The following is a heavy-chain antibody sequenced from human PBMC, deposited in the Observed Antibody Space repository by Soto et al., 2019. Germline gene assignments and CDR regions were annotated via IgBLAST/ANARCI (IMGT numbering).Heavy chain of an antibody. D-gene: IGHD6-13*01. Sequence: QVQLVESGGGVVQPGRSLRLSCAASGFTFNNYGMHWVRQAPGKGLEWVAAISNDANDKYYADSVKGRLTISRDNSKNTLYLQVNILTTEDTAVYYCAKDQGIAASHGIDWGQGTMVTVSS. CDR2: ISNDANDK. V-gene: IGHV3-30*18. CDR3: AKDQGIAASHGID. J-gene: IGHJ3*01. CDR1: GFTFNNYG.